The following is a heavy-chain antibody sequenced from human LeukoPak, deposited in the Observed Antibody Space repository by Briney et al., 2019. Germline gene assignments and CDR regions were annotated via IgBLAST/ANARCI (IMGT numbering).Heavy chain of an antibody. CDR1: GFTFSTYW. CDR2: INSDGSST. D-gene: IGHD6-13*01. V-gene: IGHV3-74*01. CDR3: TRVHRSSTWYVDY. J-gene: IGHJ4*02. Sequence: GGSLRLSCAASGFTFSTYWMHWVRQAPGKGLVWVSRINSDGSSTNYADSVKGRFTVSRDNAKNTLFLQMNGLRVEDTAVYYCTRVHRSSTWYVDYWGQGALVTVSP.